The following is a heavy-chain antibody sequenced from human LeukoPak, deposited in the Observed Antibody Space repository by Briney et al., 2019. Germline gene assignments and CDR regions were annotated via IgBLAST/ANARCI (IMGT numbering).Heavy chain of an antibody. J-gene: IGHJ3*02. Sequence: TGGSLRLSCAASGFTFSSYWMSWVRQAPGKGLEWVANIKRDGSEKYYVDSVKGRFTISRDNAKNSLYLQMNSLRAEDTAVYYCARDQDDIVVVVAARDPAFDIWGQGTMVTVSS. D-gene: IGHD2-15*01. CDR1: GFTFSSYW. V-gene: IGHV3-7*01. CDR3: ARDQDDIVVVVAARDPAFDI. CDR2: IKRDGSEK.